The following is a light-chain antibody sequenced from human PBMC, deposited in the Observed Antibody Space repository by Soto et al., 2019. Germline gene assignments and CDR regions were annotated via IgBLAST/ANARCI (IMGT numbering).Light chain of an antibody. CDR3: AAWDDSLSGTYV. CDR1: SSNIGSNT. Sequence: QSVLTQPPSASGTPGQRVTISCSGSSSNIGSNTVNWYQQVPGTAPKLLIYSNYRRPSGVPDRFSGSKSGTSASLAISGLQSEDEADYYCAAWDDSLSGTYVFGTGTKLTVL. V-gene: IGLV1-44*01. CDR2: SNY. J-gene: IGLJ1*01.